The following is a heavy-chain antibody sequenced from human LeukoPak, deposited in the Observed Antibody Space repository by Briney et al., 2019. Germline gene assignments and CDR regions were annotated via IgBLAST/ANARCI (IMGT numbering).Heavy chain of an antibody. CDR2: ILYDGSNK. V-gene: IGHV3-30*18. CDR3: AKAWRAYGDYHTFDI. J-gene: IGHJ3*02. CDR1: GFTFSSYG. Sequence: GGSLRLSCVASGFTFSSYGMHWVRQAPGKGLEWVAVILYDGSNKYNADSVKGRFTISRDTSKNTLYLQMSSLRAEDTAVYYCAKAWRAYGDYHTFDIWGQGTMVTVSS. D-gene: IGHD4-17*01.